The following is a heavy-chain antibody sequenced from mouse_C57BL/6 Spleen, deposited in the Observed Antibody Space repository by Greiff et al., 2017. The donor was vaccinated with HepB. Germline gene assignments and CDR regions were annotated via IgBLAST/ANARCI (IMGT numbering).Heavy chain of an antibody. CDR3: ARASTGPYWCFDV. D-gene: IGHD4-1*02. CDR2: INYDGSST. J-gene: IGHJ1*03. Sequence: EVMLVESEGGLVQPGSSMKLSCTASGFTFSDYYMAWVRQVPEKGLEWVANINYDGSSTYYLDSLKSRFTISRDNAKNILYLQLSSLKSEDTATYYCARASTGPYWCFDVWGTGTTVTVSS. CDR1: GFTFSDYY. V-gene: IGHV5-16*01.